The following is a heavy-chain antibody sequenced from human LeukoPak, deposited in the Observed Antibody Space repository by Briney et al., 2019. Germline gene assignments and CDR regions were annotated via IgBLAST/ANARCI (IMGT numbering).Heavy chain of an antibody. CDR2: IIPKLGIT. D-gene: IGHD2-8*01. CDR3: ATDDAIIRAFDI. J-gene: IGHJ3*02. V-gene: IGHV1-69*04. Sequence: APVKVSCKASGGTFSTYAISWVRQAPGQGLEWMGRIIPKLGITKYAQRFQSRVTIIADKSTSAAYMELRSLRSEDTAVYYCATDDAIIRAFDIWGQGTMVTVSS. CDR1: GGTFSTYA.